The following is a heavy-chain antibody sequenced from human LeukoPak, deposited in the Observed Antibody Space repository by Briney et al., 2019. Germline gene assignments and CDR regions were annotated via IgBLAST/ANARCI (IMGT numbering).Heavy chain of an antibody. CDR1: GGSISTYY. CDR2: IYYSGST. Sequence: PSETLSLTCTVSGGSISTYYWSWIRQPLGKGLEWIGNIYYSGSTNYNPSLKSRVTMSLDTSKIQFSLKLSSVTAADTAVYYCARLRTSWLYGMDVWGQGTTVTVSS. CDR3: ARLRTSWLYGMDV. D-gene: IGHD2-2*01. V-gene: IGHV4-59*01. J-gene: IGHJ6*02.